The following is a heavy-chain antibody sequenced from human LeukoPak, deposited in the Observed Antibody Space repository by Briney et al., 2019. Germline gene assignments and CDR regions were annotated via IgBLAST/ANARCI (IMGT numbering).Heavy chain of an antibody. Sequence: ASVKVSCKASGYTFTGYYMHWVRQAPGQGLEWMGWINPNSGGTNYAQKFQGRVTMTRDTSISTAYMELSRLRSDDTAVYYCARPIVHFANYAWFDPWGQGTLVTVSS. V-gene: IGHV1-2*02. J-gene: IGHJ5*02. CDR1: GYTFTGYY. CDR3: ARPIVHFANYAWFDP. CDR2: INPNSGGT. D-gene: IGHD3-16*01.